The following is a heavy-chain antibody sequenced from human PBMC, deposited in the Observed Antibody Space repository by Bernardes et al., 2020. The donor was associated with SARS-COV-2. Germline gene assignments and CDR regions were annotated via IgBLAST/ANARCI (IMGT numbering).Heavy chain of an antibody. J-gene: IGHJ3*02. CDR2: IIPLFGTT. CDR1: GNTFTSYA. V-gene: IGHV1-69*13. Sequence: SVKVSCKTSGNTFTSYAVNWVRQAPGQGLECMGGIIPLFGTTNYAQNFQGRVTIAADESTSTVYMELSSLRSEDTAMYYCARSGTYPDAFDIWGQGTMVTVSS. CDR3: ARSGTYPDAFDI. D-gene: IGHD1-26*01.